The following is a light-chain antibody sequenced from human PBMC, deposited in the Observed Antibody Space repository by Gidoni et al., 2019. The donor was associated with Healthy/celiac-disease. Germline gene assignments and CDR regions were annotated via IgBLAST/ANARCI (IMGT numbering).Light chain of an antibody. Sequence: EIVMTQSPATLSVSPGERATRSCRASQSVSSNLAWYQQKPGQAPRLLIYGASTRATGIPARFSGSGSGTEFTLTISSLQFEDFAVYYCQQYNNWRYTFGQGTKLEIK. V-gene: IGKV3-15*01. CDR3: QQYNNWRYT. J-gene: IGKJ2*01. CDR1: QSVSSN. CDR2: GAS.